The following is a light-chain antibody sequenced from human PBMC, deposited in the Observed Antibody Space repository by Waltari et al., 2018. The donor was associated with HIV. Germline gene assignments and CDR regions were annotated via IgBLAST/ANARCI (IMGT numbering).Light chain of an antibody. V-gene: IGLV2-8*01. Sequence: QSALTQPPSASGSPGQSVTLSCTGTSSDVGGYNYVSWHQQHPGKAPKLMIYYVIKRPAGVPDRFSGAKSGNTASLTVSGLQPEDEADYYCSSHAGSKVVFGGGTRLTVL. J-gene: IGLJ2*01. CDR2: YVI. CDR3: SSHAGSKVV. CDR1: SSDVGGYNY.